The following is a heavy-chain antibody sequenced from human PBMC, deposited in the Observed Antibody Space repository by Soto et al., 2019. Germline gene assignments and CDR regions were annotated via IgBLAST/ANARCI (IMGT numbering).Heavy chain of an antibody. CDR2: IRSKANSYAT. D-gene: IGHD6-13*01. V-gene: IGHV3-73*01. CDR3: TRGVATYSSSWSYYYYYGMDV. Sequence: PGGSLRLSCAASGFTFSGSAMHWVRQASGKGLEWVGRIRSKANSYATAYAASVKGRFTISRDDSKNTAYLQMNSLKTEDTAVYYCTRGVATYSSSWSYYYYYGMDVWGQGTTVTVSS. CDR1: GFTFSGSA. J-gene: IGHJ6*02.